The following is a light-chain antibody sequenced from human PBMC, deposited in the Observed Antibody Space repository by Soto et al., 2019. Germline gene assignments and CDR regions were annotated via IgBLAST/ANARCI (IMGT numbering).Light chain of an antibody. CDR2: GAS. CDR3: HQYGTPPNT. V-gene: IGKV3-20*01. Sequence: EVVLTQSPGTLSLSPGERATLSCRASQSVRSSYLAWYQQKTGQSPRLLIYGASRRATGIPDRFSGSASGTDFSLTISRLEPEDFAVYYCHQYGTPPNTFGQGTKLEI. J-gene: IGKJ2*01. CDR1: QSVRSSY.